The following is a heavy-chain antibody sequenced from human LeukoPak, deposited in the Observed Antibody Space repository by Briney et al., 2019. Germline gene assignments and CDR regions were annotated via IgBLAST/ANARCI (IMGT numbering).Heavy chain of an antibody. CDR2: ISAYNGNT. CDR1: GFTFSTSA. D-gene: IGHD3-9*01. CDR3: AREGDILTGYYHY. J-gene: IGHJ4*02. V-gene: IGHV1-18*01. Sequence: ASVRVSCKASGFTFSTSAVQWVRQARGQPLEWMGWISAYNGNTNYAQKLQGRVTMTTDTSTSTAYMELRSLRSDDTAVYYCAREGDILTGYYHYWGQGTLVTVSS.